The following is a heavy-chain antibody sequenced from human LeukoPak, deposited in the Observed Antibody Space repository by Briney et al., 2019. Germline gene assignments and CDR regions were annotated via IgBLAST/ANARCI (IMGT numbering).Heavy chain of an antibody. CDR3: ARQGYSSSWALDY. V-gene: IGHV4-39*01. D-gene: IGHD6-13*01. CDR2: IYYSGST. CDR1: GGSISSGSYY. Sequence: PSDTLSLTCTVSGGSISSGSYYWGWSRQAPGKGLEWIGSIYYSGSTYYNSSLKSRVTIFAYTSKNQFSLKLGSVTAADTAVYYCARQGYSSSWALDYWGQGTLITVSS. J-gene: IGHJ4*02.